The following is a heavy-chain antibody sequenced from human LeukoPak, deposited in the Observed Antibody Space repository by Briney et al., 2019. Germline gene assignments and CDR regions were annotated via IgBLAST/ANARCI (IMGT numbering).Heavy chain of an antibody. V-gene: IGHV4-31*03. CDR3: ATFPEGGNDAFDI. D-gene: IGHD1-26*01. J-gene: IGHJ3*02. CDR1: GGSIISGGYY. Sequence: SETLSLTCTVSGGSIISGGYYWSWIRQHPGKGLEWIGYIYYRGSTYYNPSLKSRVTISVDTSKNQFSLKLSSVTAADTAVYYCATFPEGGNDAFDIWGQGTMVTVSS. CDR2: IYYRGST.